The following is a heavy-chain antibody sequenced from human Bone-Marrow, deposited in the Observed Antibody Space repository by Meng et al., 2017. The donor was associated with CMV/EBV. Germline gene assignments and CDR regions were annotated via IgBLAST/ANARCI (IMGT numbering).Heavy chain of an antibody. J-gene: IGHJ6*02. CDR3: AKDGRSITGATPQQLNYYYYYGMDV. CDR2: ISRSAINT. D-gene: IGHD1-7*01. V-gene: IGHV3-23*01. CDR1: GFTFSNYD. Sequence: GESLKISCAASGFTFSNYDMAWVRQAPGKGLEWVSAISRSAINTYYRDSAKGRFTISRDNSKNTLYLQMNSLRAEDTAVYYCAKDGRSITGATPQQLNYYYYYGMDVWGQGTTVTVSS.